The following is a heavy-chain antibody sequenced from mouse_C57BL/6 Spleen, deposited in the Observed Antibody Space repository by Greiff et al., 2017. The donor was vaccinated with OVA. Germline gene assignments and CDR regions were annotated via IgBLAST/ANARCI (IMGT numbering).Heavy chain of an antibody. CDR1: GFTFSDYG. V-gene: IGHV5-17*01. J-gene: IGHJ3*01. Sequence: EVKLVESGGGLVKPGGSLKLSCAASGFTFSDYGMHWVRQAPEKGLEWVAYISSGSSTIYYADTVKGRFTISRDNAKNTLFLQMTSLRSEDTAMYYCARLYSPYWGQGTLVTVSA. CDR2: ISSGSSTI. CDR3: ARLYSPY.